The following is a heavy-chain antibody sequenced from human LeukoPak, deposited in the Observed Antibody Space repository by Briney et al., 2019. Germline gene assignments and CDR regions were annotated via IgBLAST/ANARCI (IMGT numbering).Heavy chain of an antibody. CDR2: INHSGST. D-gene: IGHD1-26*01. Sequence: PSETLSLTCAVYGGSSSGYYWSWIRQPPGKGLEWIGEINHSGSTNYNPSLKSRVTISVDTSKNQFSLKLSSVTAADTAVYYCAREKWRPSGRWEPLDYWGQGTLVTVSS. V-gene: IGHV4-34*01. CDR3: AREKWRPSGRWEPLDY. CDR1: GGSSSGYY. J-gene: IGHJ4*02.